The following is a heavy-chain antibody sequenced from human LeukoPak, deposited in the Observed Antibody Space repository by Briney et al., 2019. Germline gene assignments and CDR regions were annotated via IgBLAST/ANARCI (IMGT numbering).Heavy chain of an antibody. CDR2: INPNSGGT. CDR3: ARWSDMITFGGVIPTTDY. Sequence: ASVKVSCKASGYTFTGYYMHWVRQAPGKGLEWMGWINPNSGGTNYAQKFQGRVTMTRDTSISTAYMELSRLRSDDTAVYYCARWSDMITFGGVIPTTDYWGQGTLVTVSS. D-gene: IGHD3-16*02. CDR1: GYTFTGYY. J-gene: IGHJ4*02. V-gene: IGHV1-2*02.